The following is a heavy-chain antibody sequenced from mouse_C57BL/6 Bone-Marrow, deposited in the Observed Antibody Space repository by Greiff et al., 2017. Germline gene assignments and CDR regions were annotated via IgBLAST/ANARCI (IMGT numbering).Heavy chain of an antibody. J-gene: IGHJ2*01. CDR2: ISSGGSYT. CDR3: VRHERTCDY. CDR1: GFTFSSYG. Sequence: EVKLMESGGDLVKPGGSLKLSCAASGFTFSSYGMSWVRQTPDKRLEWVATISSGGSYTYYPDNVKGRFTISRDNAKNTLYLPLSSLRSEVTALYYCVRHERTCDYWGQGTTLTGSS. V-gene: IGHV5-6*01.